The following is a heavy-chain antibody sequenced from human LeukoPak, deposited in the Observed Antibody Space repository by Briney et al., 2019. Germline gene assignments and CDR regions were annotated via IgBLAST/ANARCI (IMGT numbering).Heavy chain of an antibody. CDR2: INPNSGGT. V-gene: IGHV1-2*02. J-gene: IGHJ4*02. CDR3: ARAGYVDTAMVYFDY. Sequence: GASVKVSCKASGYTFTGYYMHWVRQAPGQGLEWMGWINPNSGGTNYAQKFQGRVTMTRDTSISTAYMELSRLRSDDRAVYYCARAGYVDTAMVYFDYWGQGTLVTVSS. CDR1: GYTFTGYY. D-gene: IGHD5-18*01.